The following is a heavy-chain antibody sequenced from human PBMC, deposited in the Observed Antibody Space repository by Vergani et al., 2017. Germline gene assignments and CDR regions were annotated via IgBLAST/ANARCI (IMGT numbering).Heavy chain of an antibody. CDR2: IRYDGSSE. Sequence: QVQILQSGGGVVQPGGSLRLSCTLSGFTLNTYGIHWVRQAPGKGLEWVSFIRYDGSSEYYGDSVKGRFNISRDKSQNTVNLQMNSLRTEDTAVYLCADSLIAGSVGIAYFGMDVWGRGTTVTVSS. CDR1: GFTLNTYG. V-gene: IGHV3-30*02. J-gene: IGHJ6*02. D-gene: IGHD2-15*01. CDR3: ADSLIAGSVGIAYFGMDV.